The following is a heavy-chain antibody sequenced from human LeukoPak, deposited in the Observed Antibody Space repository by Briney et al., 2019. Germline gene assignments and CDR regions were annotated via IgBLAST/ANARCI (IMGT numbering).Heavy chain of an antibody. CDR2: IYHSGST. J-gene: IGHJ6*03. CDR3: ARVKQVGYYYYYMDV. V-gene: IGHV4-38-2*01. D-gene: IGHD6-6*01. Sequence: SETLSLTCAVSGYSISSGYYWGWIRQPPGKGLEWIGSIYHSGSTYYNPSLKSRVTISVDTSKNQFSLKLSSVTAADTAVYYCARVKQVGYYYYYMDVWGKGTTVTVSS. CDR1: GYSISSGYY.